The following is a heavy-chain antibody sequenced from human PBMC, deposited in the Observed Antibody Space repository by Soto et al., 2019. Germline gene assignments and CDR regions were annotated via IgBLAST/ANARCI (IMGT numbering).Heavy chain of an antibody. V-gene: IGHV4-30-4*01. Sequence: PSETLALTCTVSGDSMSNGAHYWSWMRQPPGKGLEWIAYIYHSGSTYYSPSLKSRLTMSVDTSRNQFSVKLSSVTAADTAMYYCARQSKRLFGQYKLDYWGQGVLVTVSS. CDR3: ARQSKRLFGQYKLDY. J-gene: IGHJ4*02. CDR1: GDSMSNGAHY. D-gene: IGHD3-3*01. CDR2: IYHSGST.